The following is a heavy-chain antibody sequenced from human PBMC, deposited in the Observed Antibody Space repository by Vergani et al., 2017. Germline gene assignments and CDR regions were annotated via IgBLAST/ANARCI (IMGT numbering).Heavy chain of an antibody. CDR3: ARFSIWFVA. CDR1: GGSFSGGSYY. Sequence: QVQLKESGPGLVGPSETLSLTCTVSGGSFSGGSYYWSWIRQSAGKGLEWIGRISNTGGTNYDPSLKTLVTMSVDTSKNPFPLMLASVTAADTAIYYCARFSIWFVAWGAGTPVTVSS. D-gene: IGHD3-10*01. J-gene: IGHJ4*02. CDR2: ISNTGGT. V-gene: IGHV4-61*02.